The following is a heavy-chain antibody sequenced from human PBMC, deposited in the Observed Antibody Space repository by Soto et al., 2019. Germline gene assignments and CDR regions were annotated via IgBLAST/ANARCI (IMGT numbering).Heavy chain of an antibody. CDR3: ASSTSRRGTGY. CDR2: IYSGGST. J-gene: IGHJ4*02. V-gene: IGHV3-66*01. D-gene: IGHD2-2*01. CDR1: GLTVSSNY. Sequence: VQLVESGGGLVQPGGSLRLSCAASGLTVSSNYMSWVRQAPGKGLEWVSVIYSGGSTYYADSVKGRFTISRDNSKNTLYLQMNSLRAEDTAVYYCASSTSRRGTGYWGQGTLVTVSS.